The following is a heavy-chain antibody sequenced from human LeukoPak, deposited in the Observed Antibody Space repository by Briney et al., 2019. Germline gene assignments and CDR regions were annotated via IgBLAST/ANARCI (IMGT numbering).Heavy chain of an antibody. CDR3: ARAPYSSSWYHDY. Sequence: ASVKVSCKASGYTFTGYYMHWVRQAPGQGLEWMGWINPNSGGTNYAQKFQGRVTMTRDTSISTAYMELSRLRSDDTAVYYCARAPYSSSWYHDYWGQGTPVTVSS. V-gene: IGHV1-2*02. CDR1: GYTFTGYY. CDR2: INPNSGGT. J-gene: IGHJ4*02. D-gene: IGHD6-13*01.